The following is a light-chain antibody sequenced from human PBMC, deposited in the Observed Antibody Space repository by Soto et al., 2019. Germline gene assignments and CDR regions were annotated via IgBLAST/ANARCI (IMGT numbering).Light chain of an antibody. J-gene: IGLJ1*01. Sequence: QSVLTQPPSASGSPGQSVTISCTGTSGDVGGYNYVSWYQQHPGKAPKLIIYEVSKRPSGVPDRFSGSKSGNTASLTVSGLQTEDEADYYCSSYAASTYDFGTGTKVTVL. CDR3: SSYAASTYD. CDR1: SGDVGGYNY. CDR2: EVS. V-gene: IGLV2-8*01.